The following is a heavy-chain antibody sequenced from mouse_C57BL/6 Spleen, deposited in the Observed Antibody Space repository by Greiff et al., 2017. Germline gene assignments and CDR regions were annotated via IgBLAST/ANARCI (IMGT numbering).Heavy chain of an antibody. V-gene: IGHV1-81*01. CDR2: IYPRSGNT. CDR1: GYTFTSYG. J-gene: IGHJ2*01. Sequence: VQLQQSGAELARPGASVKLSCKASGYTFTSYGISWVKQRTGPGLEWIGEIYPRSGNTYYNEQFKGKATLTADKSSSTAYMELRSLTSEDSAVYFCASGYDYDEEWGDWGQGTTLTVSS. CDR3: ASGYDYDEEWGD. D-gene: IGHD2-4*01.